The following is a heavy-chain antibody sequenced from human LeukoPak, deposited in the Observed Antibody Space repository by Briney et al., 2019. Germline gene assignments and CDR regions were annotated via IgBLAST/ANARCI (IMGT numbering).Heavy chain of an antibody. Sequence: GGSLRLSCAASGFTFSSYWMSWVRQTPGRGLEWVANIKQDESEKYYVDSVKGRFTISRDNSKNTLYLQMNSLRAEDTAVYYCARVWVAARTFDYWGQGILVTVSS. J-gene: IGHJ4*02. CDR2: IKQDESEK. V-gene: IGHV3-7*01. CDR1: GFTFSSYW. D-gene: IGHD6-6*01. CDR3: ARVWVAARTFDY.